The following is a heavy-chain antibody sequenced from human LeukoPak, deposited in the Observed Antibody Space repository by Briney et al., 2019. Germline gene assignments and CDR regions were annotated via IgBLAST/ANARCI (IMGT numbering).Heavy chain of an antibody. CDR3: ARGRGPTVTTKPVDYYFDY. Sequence: SETLSLTCTVSGGSISSYHWSWIRQPPGKGLEWIGEINHSGSTNYNPSLKSRVTISVDTSKNQFSLKLSSVTAADTAVYYCARGRGPTVTTKPVDYYFDYWGQGTLVTVSS. V-gene: IGHV4-34*01. D-gene: IGHD4-17*01. J-gene: IGHJ4*02. CDR1: GGSISSYH. CDR2: INHSGST.